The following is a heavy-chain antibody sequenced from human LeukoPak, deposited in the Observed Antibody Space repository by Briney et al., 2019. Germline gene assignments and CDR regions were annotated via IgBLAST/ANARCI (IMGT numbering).Heavy chain of an antibody. V-gene: IGHV3-21*01. CDR1: GFTFSSYS. J-gene: IGHJ3*02. CDR3: ARGQDTVITSRDAFDI. Sequence: GGSLRLSCVASGFTFSSYSVNWVRQAPGKGLEWVSCISSSSSYIYYADSVKGRFTISRDNAKNSLYLQMNSLRAEDTAVYYCARGQDTVITSRDAFDIWGQGTMVTVSS. CDR2: ISSSSSYI. D-gene: IGHD4-23*01.